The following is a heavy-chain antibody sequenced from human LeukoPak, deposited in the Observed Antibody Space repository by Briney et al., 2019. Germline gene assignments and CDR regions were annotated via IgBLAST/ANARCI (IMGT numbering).Heavy chain of an antibody. CDR2: INPNSGGT. D-gene: IGHD6-6*01. V-gene: IGHV1-2*02. Sequence: ASVKVSCKASGYTFTCYYMHRVRQAPGQGLEWMGWINPNSGGTNYAQKFQGRVTMTRDTSISTAYMELSRLRSDDTAVYYCARDGGSSSHYNWFDLWGQGTLVTVSS. CDR3: ARDGGSSSHYNWFDL. J-gene: IGHJ5*02. CDR1: GYTFTCYY.